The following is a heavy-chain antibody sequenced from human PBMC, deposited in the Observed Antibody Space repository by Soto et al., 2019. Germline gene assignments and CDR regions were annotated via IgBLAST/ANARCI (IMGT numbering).Heavy chain of an antibody. CDR1: GGTFSSYA. CDR2: IIPIFGTA. J-gene: IGHJ5*02. V-gene: IGHV1-69*06. CDR3: ARRFDRIGWFDP. D-gene: IGHD2-15*01. Sequence: SVKVSCKASGGTFSSYAISWVRQAPGQGLEWMGGIIPIFGTANYAQKFQGRVTITADKSTSTAYMELSSLRSEDTAVYYCARRFDRIGWFDPWGQGTLGTVSS.